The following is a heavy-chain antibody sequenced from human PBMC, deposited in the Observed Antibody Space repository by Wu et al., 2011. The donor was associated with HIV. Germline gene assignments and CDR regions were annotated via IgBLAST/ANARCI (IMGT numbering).Heavy chain of an antibody. V-gene: IGHV1-2*02. J-gene: IGHJ4*02. CDR2: INTNSGGT. CDR1: GYTFTDYY. D-gene: IGHD3-22*01. CDR3: ARVYRGLGPPDYYDSSGYGY. Sequence: QVQLVQSGAEVKKPGASVKVSCKASGYTFTDYYIHWVRQAPGQGLEWMGWINTNSGGTNFAQKFQGRVTMTRDTSISTAYMELSRLRSDDTAVYYCARVYRGLGPPDYYDSSGYGYWGQGTLVTVSS.